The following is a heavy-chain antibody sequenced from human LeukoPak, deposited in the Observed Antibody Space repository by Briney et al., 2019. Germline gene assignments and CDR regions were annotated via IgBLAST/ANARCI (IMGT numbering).Heavy chain of an antibody. Sequence: GGSLRLSCAASGFTFSSYAMSWVRQAPGKGLEWVSAISGSGGSTYYAESVKGRFTVSRDTSKNTLYVQMNSLRAEDTTIYYCAKVDGELLYGELDYWGQGTLVTVSS. D-gene: IGHD3-10*01. J-gene: IGHJ4*02. CDR1: GFTFSSYA. CDR3: AKVDGELLYGELDY. V-gene: IGHV3-23*01. CDR2: ISGSGGST.